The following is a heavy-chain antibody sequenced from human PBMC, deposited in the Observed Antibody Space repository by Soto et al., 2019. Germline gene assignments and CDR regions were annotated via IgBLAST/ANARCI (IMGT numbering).Heavy chain of an antibody. CDR3: ARGGDGYGSGAVY. CDR1: GGGNLRDYR. CDR2: IIPKLGSA. J-gene: IGHJ4*02. V-gene: IGHV1-69*01. D-gene: IGHD2-21*01. Sequence: QVQLVQSGAEVKEPGSSVKVSCKASGGGNLRDYRTTWVRRAPGQGLEWMGGIIPKLGSANYAQNFQGRVTCTADESTKTVYMDIRRLISDDTAVNYCARGGDGYGSGAVYWGQGTPVTVSS.